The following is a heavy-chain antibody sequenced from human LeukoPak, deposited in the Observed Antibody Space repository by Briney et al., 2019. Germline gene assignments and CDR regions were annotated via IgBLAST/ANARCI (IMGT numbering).Heavy chain of an antibody. D-gene: IGHD3-22*01. J-gene: IGHJ4*02. Sequence: GGSLRLSCAASGFTFSSYSMSWVRQAPGKGLEWVSAISGSGGSTYYADSVKGRFTISRDNSKNTLYLQMSSLRAEDTAVYYCAKEAYYYDSSGSYYFDYWGQGTLVTVSS. CDR3: AKEAYYYDSSGSYYFDY. CDR2: ISGSGGST. CDR1: GFTFSSYS. V-gene: IGHV3-23*01.